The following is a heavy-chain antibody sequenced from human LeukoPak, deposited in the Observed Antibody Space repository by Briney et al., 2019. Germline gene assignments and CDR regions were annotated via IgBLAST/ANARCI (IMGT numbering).Heavy chain of an antibody. Sequence: GRSLRLSCAASGFTFSSYGMHWVRQAPGKGLEWVAVISYDGSNKYYADSVKGRFTISRDISKNTLYLQMNSLRAEDTAVYYCAKEGPRWVAATHRYYGMDVWGQGTTVTVSS. CDR3: AKEGPRWVAATHRYYGMDV. CDR1: GFTFSSYG. D-gene: IGHD2-15*01. V-gene: IGHV3-30*18. J-gene: IGHJ6*02. CDR2: ISYDGSNK.